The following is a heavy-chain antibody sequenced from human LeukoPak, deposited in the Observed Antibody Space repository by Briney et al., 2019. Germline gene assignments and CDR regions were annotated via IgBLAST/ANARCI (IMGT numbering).Heavy chain of an antibody. CDR1: GFTFSGFW. CDR2: IKQDGSKK. Sequence: GGSLRLSCAASGFTFSGFWMSWGREGPGKGLEWVANIKQDGSKKYYVDSVKGRFTISRDNAKNSLFLQMNSLRAEDTAVYYCAREVYGDNYFDYWGQGTLVTVSS. CDR3: AREVYGDNYFDY. J-gene: IGHJ4*02. V-gene: IGHV3-7*05. D-gene: IGHD4-17*01.